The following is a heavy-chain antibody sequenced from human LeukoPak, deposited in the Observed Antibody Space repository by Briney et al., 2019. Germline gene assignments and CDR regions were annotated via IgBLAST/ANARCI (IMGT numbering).Heavy chain of an antibody. CDR1: GGSISSYY. CDR2: IYYSGST. Sequence: SETLSLTCTVSGGSISSYYWSWIRQPPGKGLEWIGYIYYSGSTNYNPSLKSRVIISVDTSKNQFSLKLSSVTAADTAVYYCARGVVPAARRSLGRFYFDYWGRGTLVTVSS. V-gene: IGHV4-59*01. D-gene: IGHD2-2*01. CDR3: ARGVVPAARRSLGRFYFDY. J-gene: IGHJ4*02.